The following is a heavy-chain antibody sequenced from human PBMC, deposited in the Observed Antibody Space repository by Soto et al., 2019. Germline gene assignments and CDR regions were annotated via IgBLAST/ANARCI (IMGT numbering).Heavy chain of an antibody. CDR3: ARGDSTDCSNGVCSFFYNHDMDV. CDR1: GYSFTDYH. V-gene: IGHV1-2*04. CDR2: INPKSGGT. J-gene: IGHJ6*02. D-gene: IGHD2-8*01. Sequence: ASVKVSCKASGYSFTDYHIHWVRQAPGQGREWLGRINPKSGGTSTAQKFQGWVTMTTDTSISTASMELTRRTSDDTAIYYCARGDSTDCSNGVCSFFYNHDMDVWGQGTTVTVSS.